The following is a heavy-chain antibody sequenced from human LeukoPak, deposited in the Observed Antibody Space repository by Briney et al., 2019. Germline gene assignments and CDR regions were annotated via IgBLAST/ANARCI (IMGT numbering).Heavy chain of an antibody. J-gene: IGHJ6*03. CDR1: GFTVSSNY. V-gene: IGHV3-53*01. D-gene: IGHD5-12*01. CDR3: ASTSGYETYYYYYYMDV. CDR2: IYSGGST. Sequence: GGSLRLSCAASGFTVSSNYMSWVRQAPGKGLERVSVIYSGGSTYYADSVKGRFTISRDNSKNTLYLQMNSLRAEDTAVYYCASTSGYETYYYYYYMDVWGKGTTVTISS.